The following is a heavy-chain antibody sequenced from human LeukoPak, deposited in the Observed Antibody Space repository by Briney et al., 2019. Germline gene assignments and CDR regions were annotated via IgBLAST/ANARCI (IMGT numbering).Heavy chain of an antibody. CDR1: GGSLSSYY. CDR3: ETEGDGTRWPDP. V-gene: IGHV4-4*07. J-gene: IGHJ5*02. CDR2: ISASGSS. Sequence: PSETLSLTCSGSGGSLSSYYWSWIRQPAGKGLEWIGRISASGSSKYNPSGRSRVIMSADTHKNQFYLNMRSVTAADTAVYYCETEGDGTRWPDPWGQGTLVTVSS. D-gene: IGHD2-15*01.